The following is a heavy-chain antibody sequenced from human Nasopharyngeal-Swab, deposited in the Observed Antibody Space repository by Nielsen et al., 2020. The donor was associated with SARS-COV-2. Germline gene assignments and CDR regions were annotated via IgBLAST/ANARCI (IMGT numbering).Heavy chain of an antibody. CDR2: ISYDGSNK. Sequence: GGSLRLSCAASGFTFSSYGMHWVRQAPGKGLEWLAVISYDGSNKYYADSVKGRFTISRDNSKNTLYLQMNSLRAEDTAVYYCARDRGARDIVVVPATTRYYYYGMDVWGQGTTVTVSS. V-gene: IGHV3-30*03. D-gene: IGHD2-2*01. J-gene: IGHJ6*02. CDR1: GFTFSSYG. CDR3: ARDRGARDIVVVPATTRYYYYGMDV.